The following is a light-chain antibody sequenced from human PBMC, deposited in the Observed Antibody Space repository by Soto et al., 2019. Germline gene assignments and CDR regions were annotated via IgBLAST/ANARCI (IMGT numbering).Light chain of an antibody. CDR2: EVS. CDR1: SSDVGGYNY. CDR3: SSYSSGSTLYV. V-gene: IGLV2-14*01. Sequence: QSVLTQPASVSGSPGQSITISCTGTSSDVGGYNYVSWYQQHPGKAPKLMIYEVSNRPSGVSNRFSGSKSGNTASLTISGLQPEDEADYHCSSYSSGSTLYVFGSGTQLTVL. J-gene: IGLJ1*01.